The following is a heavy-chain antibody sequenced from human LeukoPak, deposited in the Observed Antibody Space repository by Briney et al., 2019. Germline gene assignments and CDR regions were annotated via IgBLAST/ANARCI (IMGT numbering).Heavy chain of an antibody. D-gene: IGHD2-8*01. CDR3: AKHGTNVLMVDLPASYFAL. CDR2: ISASGGST. CDR1: GFTFNNYA. Sequence: GGSLRLSCAASGFTFNNYAMSWVRQAQGKGLEWVSTISASGGSTNYADSVTGRFTISRDNSKNTLYLQMNSLRAEDTAVYYCAKHGTNVLMVDLPASYFALWGRGTLVTVSS. V-gene: IGHV3-23*01. J-gene: IGHJ2*01.